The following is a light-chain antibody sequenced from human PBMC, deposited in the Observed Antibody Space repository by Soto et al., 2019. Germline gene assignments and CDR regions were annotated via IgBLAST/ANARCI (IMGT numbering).Light chain of an antibody. CDR1: RSVSSSY. V-gene: IGKV3-20*01. Sequence: EIVLTQSPGTLSLSPGERATLSCRASRSVSSSYLAWYQQKPGQAPRLLIYGASSRATGIPDRFSGSGSRTGFTLTISRLEPEDFAVYYCQQYGSSPLTFGGGTKVEIK. CDR2: GAS. J-gene: IGKJ4*01. CDR3: QQYGSSPLT.